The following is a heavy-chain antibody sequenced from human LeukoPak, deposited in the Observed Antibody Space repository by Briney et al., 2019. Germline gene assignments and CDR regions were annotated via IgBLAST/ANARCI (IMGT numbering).Heavy chain of an antibody. V-gene: IGHV3-74*01. CDR2: ITSDGSTT. CDR1: GXTFSSYW. J-gene: IGHJ4*02. Sequence: PGGSLRLSCAASGXTFSSYWMHWVRQVPGKGLVCVSRITSDGSTTSYADSVRGRFTISRDNAKNTVYLQMNSLRAEDTAVYYCARDLTGAVFDFWGQGTLVTVSS. CDR3: ARDLTGAVFDF. D-gene: IGHD1-26*01.